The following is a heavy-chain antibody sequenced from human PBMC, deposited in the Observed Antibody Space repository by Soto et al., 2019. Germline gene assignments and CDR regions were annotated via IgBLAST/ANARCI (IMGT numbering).Heavy chain of an antibody. V-gene: IGHV3-64*01. CDR3: ARRIPFGYGMDV. J-gene: IGHJ6*02. Sequence: GSLRLSCAASGFTFSSYAMHWVRQAPGKGLEYVSAITSSGFNTDYASSVKGRFTISRDNSKNTLYLQMGSLRAEDMAVYYCARRIPFGYGMDVWGQGTTVTVSS. CDR1: GFTFSSYA. D-gene: IGHD2-21*01. CDR2: ITSSGFNT.